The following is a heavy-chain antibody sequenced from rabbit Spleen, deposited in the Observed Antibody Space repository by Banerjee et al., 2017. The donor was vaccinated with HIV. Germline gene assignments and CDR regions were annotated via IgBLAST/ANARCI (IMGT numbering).Heavy chain of an antibody. V-gene: IGHV1S45*01. J-gene: IGHJ4*01. CDR2: IYTGDGST. CDR1: GFPFSNKAV. Sequence: QQQLVESGGGLVKPEGSLTLTCKASGFPFSNKAVMCWVRQAPGKGLEWITCIYTGDGSTDYASWVNGRFTISKTSSTTVTLQMTSLTAADTATYFCARIGFHAANTNLWGPGTLVTVS. CDR3: ARIGFHAANTNL. D-gene: IGHD4-2*01.